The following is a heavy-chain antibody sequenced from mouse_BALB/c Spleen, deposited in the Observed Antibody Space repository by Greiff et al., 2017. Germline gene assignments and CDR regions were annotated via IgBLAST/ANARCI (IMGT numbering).Heavy chain of an antibody. J-gene: IGHJ2*01. V-gene: IGHV1-69*02. Sequence: QVQLQQSGAELVKPGASVKLSCKASGYTFTSYWMHWVKQRPGQGLEWIGEIDPSDSYTNYNQKFKGKATLTVDKSSSTAYMQLSSLTSEDSAVYYCARSRYYYGFDYWGQGTTLTVSS. CDR3: ARSRYYYGFDY. D-gene: IGHD1-1*01. CDR2: IDPSDSYT. CDR1: GYTFTSYW.